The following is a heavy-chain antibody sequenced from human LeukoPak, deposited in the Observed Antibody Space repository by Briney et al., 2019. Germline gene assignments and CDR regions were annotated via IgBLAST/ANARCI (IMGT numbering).Heavy chain of an antibody. CDR2: IYYSGST. D-gene: IGHD6-19*01. Sequence: SETLSLTCTVSGGSITTSSYYWGWIRQPPGKGLEWIGIIYYSGSTYYNPSLKGRVTISVDTSKNQFSLKLSSVTAADTAVYYCARGYSSGWSDYWGQGTLVTVSS. CDR1: GGSITTSSYY. V-gene: IGHV4-39*01. J-gene: IGHJ4*02. CDR3: ARGYSSGWSDY.